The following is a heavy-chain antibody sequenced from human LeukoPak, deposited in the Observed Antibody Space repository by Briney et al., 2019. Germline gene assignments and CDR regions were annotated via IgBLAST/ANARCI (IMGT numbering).Heavy chain of an antibody. CDR2: IYSGGST. CDR3: AAVVAGTYYYYGMDA. CDR1: GYTFSSYA. J-gene: IGHJ6*02. D-gene: IGHD2-15*01. Sequence: GGSLRLSCAASGYTFSSYAMDWVRQAPGKGLEWVSVIYSGGSTYYADSVKGRFTISRDNSKNTLYLQMNSLRAEDTAVYYCAAVVAGTYYYYGMDAWGQGTTVTVSS. V-gene: IGHV3-53*01.